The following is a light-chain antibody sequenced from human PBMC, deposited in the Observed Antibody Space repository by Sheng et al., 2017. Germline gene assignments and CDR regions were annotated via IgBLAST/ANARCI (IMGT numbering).Light chain of an antibody. V-gene: IGKV3-15*01. CDR3: QQYDKWPLP. J-gene: IGKJ4*01. Sequence: EIVMTQSPATLSVSPGERATLSCRASQSISSYLAWYQQKPGQAPRLLIYGASTRATGIPARFSGSGSGTEFTLTISSLQSEDSAVYYCQQYDKWPLPFGGETKVQIK. CDR2: GAS. CDR1: QSISSY.